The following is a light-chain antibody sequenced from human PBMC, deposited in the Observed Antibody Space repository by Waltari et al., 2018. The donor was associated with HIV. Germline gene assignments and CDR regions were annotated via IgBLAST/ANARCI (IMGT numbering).Light chain of an antibody. Sequence: QSVLAQPPSVSGTPGQRVTISCSGTTSNIGTNVVNWYQQVPGMAPKLLISGNNQRPSGVPDRFSGFKSGTSASLAINGLQSEDEADYYCAAWDDTPTGHVLFGGGTKVTVL. CDR1: TSNIGTNV. V-gene: IGLV1-44*01. CDR2: GNN. CDR3: AAWDDTPTGHVL. J-gene: IGLJ3*02.